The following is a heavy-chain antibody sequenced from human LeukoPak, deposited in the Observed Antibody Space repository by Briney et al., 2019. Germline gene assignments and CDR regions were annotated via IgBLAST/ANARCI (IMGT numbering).Heavy chain of an antibody. CDR1: GFTFSSYG. Sequence: GGSLRLSCAASGFTFSSYGMHWVRQAPGKGLEWVAVISYDGSNKYYADSVKGRFTISRDNSKNTLYLQMNSLRAEDTAVYYCAKPRGNSYGGYGFDYWGQETLVTVSS. J-gene: IGHJ4*02. CDR2: ISYDGSNK. V-gene: IGHV3-30*18. D-gene: IGHD5-18*01. CDR3: AKPRGNSYGGYGFDY.